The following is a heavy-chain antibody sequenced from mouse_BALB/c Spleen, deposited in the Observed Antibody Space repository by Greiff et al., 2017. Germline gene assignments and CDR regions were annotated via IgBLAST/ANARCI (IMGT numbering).Heavy chain of an antibody. CDR3: ARHDYDWFAY. CDR1: GFTFSSYT. V-gene: IGHV5-12-2*01. J-gene: IGHJ3*01. CDR2: ISNGGGST. D-gene: IGHD2-4*01. Sequence: EVQLMESGGGLVQPGGSLKLSCAASGFTFSSYTMSWVRQTPEKRLEWVAYISNGGGSTYYPDTVKGRFTISRDNAKNTLYLQMSSLKSEDTAMYYCARHDYDWFAYWGQGTLVTVSA.